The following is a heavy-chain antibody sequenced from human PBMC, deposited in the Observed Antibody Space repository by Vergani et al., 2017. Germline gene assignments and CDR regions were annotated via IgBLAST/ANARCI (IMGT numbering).Heavy chain of an antibody. J-gene: IGHJ5*02. D-gene: IGHD3-10*01. Sequence: QLQLQESGPGLVKPSATLSLTCSVSGASIRSSNYYWGWIRQPPGKGLEWIASIYYSGSTYYNPSLKSRVTISVDTSKNQFSLKLSSVTAADTALYYCARAGGLEGSGSFYRWFDPWGQGTLVIVSS. CDR1: GASIRSSNYY. CDR3: ARAGGLEGSGSFYRWFDP. V-gene: IGHV4-39*07. CDR2: IYYSGST.